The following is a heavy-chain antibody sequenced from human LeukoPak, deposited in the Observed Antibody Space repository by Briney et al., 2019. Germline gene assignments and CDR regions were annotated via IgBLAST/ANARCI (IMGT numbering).Heavy chain of an antibody. D-gene: IGHD3-22*01. CDR2: INTNPGNP. CDR3: ARSLRGPTYYYDSSGYPDGVYFDY. Sequence: ASVKVSCKASGYTFTTYAMNWVRQAPGQGLEWMGWINTNPGNPTYAQGFTGRFVFSLDTSVSTAYLQISSLKAEDTAVYYCARSLRGPTYYYDSSGYPDGVYFDYWGQGTLVTVSS. J-gene: IGHJ4*02. V-gene: IGHV7-4-1*02. CDR1: GYTFTTYA.